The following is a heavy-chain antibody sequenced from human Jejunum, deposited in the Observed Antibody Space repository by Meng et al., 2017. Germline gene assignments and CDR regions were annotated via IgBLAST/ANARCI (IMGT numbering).Heavy chain of an antibody. CDR2: IGSGYDT. CDR1: GFTFSNYA. D-gene: IGHD1-26*01. J-gene: IGHJ5*02. Sequence: GGSLRLSCAASGFTFSNYAMSWVRQAPGKGLDWVSTIGSGYDTHYADSVKGRFTISRDTFKNMLHLQMNSMRADDTAVYYCAKYGLVGASRWFDPWGQGTQVTVSS. CDR3: AKYGLVGASRWFDP. V-gene: IGHV3-23*01.